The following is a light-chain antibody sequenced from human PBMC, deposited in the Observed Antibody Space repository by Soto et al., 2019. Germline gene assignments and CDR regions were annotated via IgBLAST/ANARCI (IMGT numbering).Light chain of an antibody. CDR2: GAS. Sequence: EIVMTQSPATLSLSPGESATLSCRASQSVSRNLAWYQQRPGQAPRLLFYGASTRATGIPARFSGSGSGTEFILTIIRLQSEDFAVYYCQQYNDWPPLTFGGGTKVEIK. J-gene: IGKJ4*01. V-gene: IGKV3-15*01. CDR3: QQYNDWPPLT. CDR1: QSVSRN.